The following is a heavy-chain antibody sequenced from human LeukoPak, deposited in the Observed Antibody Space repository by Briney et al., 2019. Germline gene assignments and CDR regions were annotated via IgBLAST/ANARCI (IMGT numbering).Heavy chain of an antibody. J-gene: IGHJ4*02. D-gene: IGHD6-13*01. Sequence: GGSLRLSCAASGFTFSSYAMSWVRQAPGKGLEWVSAISGSGGSTYYADSVKGRLTISRDNSKNTLYLQMNSLRAEDTAVYYCAKDTIAAAGTAVGDFDYWGQGTLVTVSS. CDR1: GFTFSSYA. CDR3: AKDTIAAAGTAVGDFDY. CDR2: ISGSGGST. V-gene: IGHV3-23*01.